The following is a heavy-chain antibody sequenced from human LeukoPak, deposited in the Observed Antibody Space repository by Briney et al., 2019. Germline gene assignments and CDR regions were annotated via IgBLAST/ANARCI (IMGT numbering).Heavy chain of an antibody. CDR1: GYTFTTYG. J-gene: IGHJ4*02. CDR3: ARDLLSFIAVPGTFDY. Sequence: ASVKVSCKASGYTFTTYGITWVRQAPGQGLEWMGWISAYNGNTNYAQKLQGRVTMTTDTSTSTAYMGLRSLRSADTAVYYCARDLLSFIAVPGTFDYWGQGTLVSVSS. V-gene: IGHV1-18*01. D-gene: IGHD6-19*01. CDR2: ISAYNGNT.